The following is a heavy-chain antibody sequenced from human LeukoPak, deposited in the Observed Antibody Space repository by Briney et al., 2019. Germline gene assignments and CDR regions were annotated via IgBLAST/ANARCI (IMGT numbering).Heavy chain of an antibody. V-gene: IGHV3-21*01. CDR1: GFTFSSYN. CDR3: ARDGRVTVGATRYGY. CDR2: ISSSSSYI. Sequence: PGGSLRLSCAASGFTFSSYNMNWVRQAPGKGLEWVSSISSSSSYIYYADSVKGRFTISRDNAKNSLYLQMNSLGAEDTAVYYCARDGRVTVGATRYGYWGQGTLVTVSS. J-gene: IGHJ4*02. D-gene: IGHD1-26*01.